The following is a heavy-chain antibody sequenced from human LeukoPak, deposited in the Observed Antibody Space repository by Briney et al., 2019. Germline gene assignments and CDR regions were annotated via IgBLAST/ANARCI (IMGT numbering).Heavy chain of an antibody. J-gene: IGHJ3*02. CDR2: IRQDGSEK. CDR1: GFILSNYW. V-gene: IGHV3-7*04. Sequence: GGSLRLSCAASGFILSNYWMSWVRQAPGKGLEWVANIRQDGSEKYYVDSVKGRFTISRDNAKNSLYLQMNSLRAEDTAVYFCAGDPRTDAFDIWGQGTMVTVSS. CDR3: AGDPRTDAFDI.